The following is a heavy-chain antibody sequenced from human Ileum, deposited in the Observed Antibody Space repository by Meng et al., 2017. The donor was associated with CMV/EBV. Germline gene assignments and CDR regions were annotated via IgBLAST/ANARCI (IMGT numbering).Heavy chain of an antibody. CDR3: TRSIAVAGLHDY. J-gene: IGHJ4*02. D-gene: IGHD6-19*01. V-gene: IGHV3-73*01. CDR2: IRSKANSYAT. CDR1: GVTFSGSA. Sequence: SGVTFSGSAMHWVRQASGKGLEWVGRIRSKANSYATAYAASVKGRFTISRDDSKNTAYLQMNSLKTEDTAVYYCTRSIAVAGLHDYWGQGTLVTVSS.